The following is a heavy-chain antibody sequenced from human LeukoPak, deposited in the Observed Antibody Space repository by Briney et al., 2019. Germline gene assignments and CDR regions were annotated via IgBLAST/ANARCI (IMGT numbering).Heavy chain of an antibody. CDR2: INPHSGGT. D-gene: IGHD2-21*02. V-gene: IGHV1-2*02. CDR3: VREGNELLSKDFDY. CDR1: GFTFTGYY. J-gene: IGHJ4*02. Sequence: ASVKVSCKASGFTFTGYYIHWVRQAPGQGLEWMGYINPHSGGTNSPQKFQGRVTLTTDTSISAAYMELSSLISADTAMYYCVREGNELLSKDFDYWGQGTLVAVSS.